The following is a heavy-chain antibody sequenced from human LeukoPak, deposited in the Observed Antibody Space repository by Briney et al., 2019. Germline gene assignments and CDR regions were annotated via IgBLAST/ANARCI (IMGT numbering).Heavy chain of an antibody. CDR3: ARAKEYSSSLYYFDY. V-gene: IGHV3-21*01. Sequence: PGGSLRLSCAASGSTFSSYSMNWVRQAPGKGLEWVSSISSSSSYIYYADSVKGRFTISRDNAKNSLYLQMNSLRAEDTAVYYCARAKEYSSSLYYFDYWGQGTLVTVSS. J-gene: IGHJ4*02. D-gene: IGHD6-6*01. CDR1: GSTFSSYS. CDR2: ISSSSSYI.